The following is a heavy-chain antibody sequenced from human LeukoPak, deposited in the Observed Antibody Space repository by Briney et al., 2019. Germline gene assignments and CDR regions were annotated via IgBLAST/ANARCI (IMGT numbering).Heavy chain of an antibody. D-gene: IGHD3-3*01. Sequence: ASVKVSCKASGYTFTSYGISWVRQAPGQGLEWMGWISTYNGNTNYAQKVQGRVTMTTDTSTSTAYMELRSLRSDDTAVYYCARGLRFMEWFPNDAFDIWGQGTMVSVSS. J-gene: IGHJ3*02. V-gene: IGHV1-18*01. CDR2: ISTYNGNT. CDR3: ARGLRFMEWFPNDAFDI. CDR1: GYTFTSYG.